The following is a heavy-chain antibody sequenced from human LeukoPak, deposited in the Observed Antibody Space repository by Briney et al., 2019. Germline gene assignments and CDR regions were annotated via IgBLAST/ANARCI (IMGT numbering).Heavy chain of an antibody. V-gene: IGHV3-30*02. CDR1: GFTFRSYG. J-gene: IGHJ5*02. Sequence: GGSLRLSCAASGFTFRSYGMHWVRQAPGKGLEWVAYIQNDGSNEQYADSVKGRFSISRDSSKNILYLQMNSLRADDTAVYYCAKDSSSWYAVANWFDPWGQGTLVTVSS. CDR2: IQNDGSNE. D-gene: IGHD6-13*01. CDR3: AKDSSSWYAVANWFDP.